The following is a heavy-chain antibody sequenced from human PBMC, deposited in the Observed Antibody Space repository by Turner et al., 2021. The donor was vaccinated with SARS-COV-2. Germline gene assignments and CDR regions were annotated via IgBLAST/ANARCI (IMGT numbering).Heavy chain of an antibody. V-gene: IGHV1-24*01. D-gene: IGHD3-16*01. CDR3: ATYYDDGDLRYDF. J-gene: IGHJ4*02. Sequence: QVQSVQSGADLKRPGVSVNVSCEISGYSLSELAMYWVRQAPGKGLEWMGGFDAEEGQTIYAQKFRGRVTLTEDTTTDTAYMDLSSLTSEDTATYYCATYYDDGDLRYDFWGQGTLVTVSS. CDR1: GYSLSELA. CDR2: FDAEEGQT.